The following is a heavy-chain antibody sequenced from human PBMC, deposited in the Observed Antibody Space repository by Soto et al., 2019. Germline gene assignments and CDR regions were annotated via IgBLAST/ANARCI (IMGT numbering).Heavy chain of an antibody. CDR1: GGTFSSYA. CDR2: IIPIFGTA. Sequence: QVQLVQSGAEVKKPGSSVKVSCKASGGTFSSYAISWVRQAPGQGLEWMGGIIPIFGTANYAQKFQGRVTITADESTSTGYMELSSLRSEDTAVDYCARATYYYDSSFWYFDLWGRGTLVTVSS. V-gene: IGHV1-69*01. D-gene: IGHD3-22*01. CDR3: ARATYYYDSSFWYFDL. J-gene: IGHJ2*01.